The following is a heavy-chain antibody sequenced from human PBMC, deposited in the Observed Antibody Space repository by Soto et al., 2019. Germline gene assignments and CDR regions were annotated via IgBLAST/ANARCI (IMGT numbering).Heavy chain of an antibody. CDR1: GGTFSSYT. Sequence: ASVKVSCKASGGTFSSYTISWVRQAPGQGLEWMGRIIPILGIANYAQKFQGRVTITADKSTSTAYMELSSLRSEDTAVYYCARDIVVAGTDYYMDVWGKGTTVTVSS. J-gene: IGHJ6*03. V-gene: IGHV1-69*04. CDR2: IIPILGIA. D-gene: IGHD2-2*01. CDR3: ARDIVVAGTDYYMDV.